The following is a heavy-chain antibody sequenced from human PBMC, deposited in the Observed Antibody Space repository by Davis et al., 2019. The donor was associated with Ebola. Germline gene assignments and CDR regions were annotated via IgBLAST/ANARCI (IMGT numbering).Heavy chain of an antibody. CDR2: IYHSGST. V-gene: IGHV4-38-2*02. Sequence: SETLSLTCTVSGYSINRGFTWGWIRQPPGKGLEWIGSIYHSGSTNYSPSLKSRVTISADTSKNQFSLRLKSVTAADTAMYYCARDYVYWGQGTLVTVSS. CDR1: GYSINRGFT. J-gene: IGHJ4*02. D-gene: IGHD1-14*01. CDR3: ARDYVY.